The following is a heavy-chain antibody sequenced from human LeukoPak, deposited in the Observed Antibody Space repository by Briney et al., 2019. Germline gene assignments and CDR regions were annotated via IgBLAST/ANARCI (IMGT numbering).Heavy chain of an antibody. Sequence: ASVKVSCKASGYTFTGYYMHWVRQAPGQGLEWMGWINPNSGGTNYAQKFQGRVTMTRDTSISTAYMELSRLRSDDTAVYYCAREGYRDSETTTTVADNWFDPWGQGTLVTVSS. D-gene: IGHD4-23*01. CDR2: INPNSGGT. CDR3: AREGYRDSETTTTVADNWFDP. V-gene: IGHV1-2*02. J-gene: IGHJ5*02. CDR1: GYTFTGYY.